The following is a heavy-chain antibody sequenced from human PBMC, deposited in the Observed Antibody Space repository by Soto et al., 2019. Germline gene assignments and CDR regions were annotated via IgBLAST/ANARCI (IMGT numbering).Heavy chain of an antibody. CDR2: IIPILGIA. V-gene: IGHV1-69*02. D-gene: IGHD4-17*01. J-gene: IGHJ6*02. CDR1: GGTFSSYT. CDR3: AIMTVTKYYYYGMDV. Sequence: QVQLVQSGAEVKKPGSSVKVSCKASGGTFSSYTISWVRQAPGQGLEWMGRIIPILGIANYAQKFQGRVTITADKSTSTAYMELSSLRSEDTAVYYCAIMTVTKYYYYGMDVWGQGTTVTVSS.